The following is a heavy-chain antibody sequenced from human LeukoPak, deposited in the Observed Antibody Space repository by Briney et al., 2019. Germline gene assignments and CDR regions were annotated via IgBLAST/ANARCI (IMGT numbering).Heavy chain of an antibody. D-gene: IGHD2-2*01. Sequence: GGSLRLSCSASGFTFSSYETNWVRQAPGKGLEWVSYISSSGGTIYYADSVKGRFTISRDNAKNSLYLQMNSLRAEDTAVYYCARDLSYCTITSCSYYYYGMDVWGRGTTVTVSS. CDR3: ARDLSYCTITSCSYYYYGMDV. CDR1: GFTFSSYE. J-gene: IGHJ6*02. CDR2: ISSSGGTI. V-gene: IGHV3-48*03.